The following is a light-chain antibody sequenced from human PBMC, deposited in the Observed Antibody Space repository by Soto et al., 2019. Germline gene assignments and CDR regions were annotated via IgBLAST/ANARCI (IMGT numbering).Light chain of an antibody. CDR2: AAS. Sequence: EIVLTHSPVTLSLSPWEIATLSCKASQTVQFNYVAWYQQKPGQAPRLLINAASNRATGIPDRFSGSGSGMDFTLTISSLEPEDFAVYYCQQSGDSQWTFGPGTKVDI. V-gene: IGKV3-20*01. CDR1: QTVQFNY. CDR3: QQSGDSQWT. J-gene: IGKJ1*01.